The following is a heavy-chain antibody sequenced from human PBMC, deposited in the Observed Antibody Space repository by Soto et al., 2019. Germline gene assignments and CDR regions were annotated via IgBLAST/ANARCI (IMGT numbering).Heavy chain of an antibody. Sequence: QVQLVESGGCVVQPGRSLRLSCAASGFTFSSNAMHRVRRAPGKGLEWMAVMSYDGSNKYYADSVKGRFTISRDNSKNTLYLQMNSLRPEDTALYYCAKDGGAYWGQGTLVIVSS. J-gene: IGHJ4*02. CDR1: GFTFSSNA. CDR3: AKDGGAY. CDR2: MSYDGSNK. V-gene: IGHV3-30-3*01. D-gene: IGHD3-16*01.